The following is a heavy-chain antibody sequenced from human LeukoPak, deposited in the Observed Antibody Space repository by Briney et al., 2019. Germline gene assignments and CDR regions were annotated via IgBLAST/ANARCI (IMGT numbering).Heavy chain of an antibody. Sequence: PSETLSLTCTVSGGSISSYYWSWIRQPPGKGLEWNGYIYYSSTTNYNPSLKSRVTISVDTSKNQFSLKLSSVTAADTAVYYCARGVYIAAAQYGYWGQGTLVTVSS. CDR2: IYYSSTT. CDR1: GGSISSYY. D-gene: IGHD6-13*01. J-gene: IGHJ4*02. CDR3: ARGVYIAAAQYGY. V-gene: IGHV4-59*01.